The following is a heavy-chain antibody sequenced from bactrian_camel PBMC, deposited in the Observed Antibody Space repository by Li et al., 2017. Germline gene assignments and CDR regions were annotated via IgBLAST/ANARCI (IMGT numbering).Heavy chain of an antibody. D-gene: IGHD3*01. CDR1: GITEGTNC. CDR2: ISKDGTT. V-gene: IGHV3S55*01. Sequence: HVQLVESGGGSALAGGSLSLSCEVSGITEGTNCIGWFRQIPGKEREGVATISKDGTTTYADSVKGRFTISKDNAKNTLYLQMNSLKPEDTAMYYCAVGWGDCYFESRSSFGFWGQGTQVTVS. CDR3: AVGWGDCYFESRSSFGF. J-gene: IGHJ6*01.